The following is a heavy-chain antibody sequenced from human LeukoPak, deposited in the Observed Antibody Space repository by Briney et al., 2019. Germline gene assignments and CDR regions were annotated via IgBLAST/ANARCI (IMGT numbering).Heavy chain of an antibody. Sequence: GGSLRLSCAASGFTFSSYGMHWVRQAPGKGLEWVAVIWYDGSYKYYADSVKGRFTISRDNSKNTLYLQMNSLRTEDTAVYYCARDRDYYFDYWGKGPLVSVSS. CDR3: ARDRDYYFDY. CDR2: IWYDGSYK. V-gene: IGHV3-33*01. J-gene: IGHJ4*02. CDR1: GFTFSSYG.